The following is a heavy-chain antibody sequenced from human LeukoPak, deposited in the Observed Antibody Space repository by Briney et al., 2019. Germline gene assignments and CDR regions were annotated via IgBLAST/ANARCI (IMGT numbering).Heavy chain of an antibody. CDR1: GFTFRIYA. CDR3: AKDPITMIPGVNNDIDY. Sequence: PGGSLRLSCAASGFTFRIYAMSWVRQAPGKGLEWVSAIGGSGGSTYYVDSVKGRFTISRDNSKNTLYLQMNSLRAEDTAVYYCAKDPITMIPGVNNDIDYWGQGTLVTVSS. J-gene: IGHJ4*02. V-gene: IGHV3-23*01. D-gene: IGHD3-10*01. CDR2: IGGSGGST.